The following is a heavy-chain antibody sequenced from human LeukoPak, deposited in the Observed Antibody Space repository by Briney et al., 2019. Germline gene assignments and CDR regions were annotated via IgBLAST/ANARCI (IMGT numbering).Heavy chain of an antibody. Sequence: GGSLRLSCAASGFSFSDYFMTWIRQAPGKGLEWVSYISSSGSALYYADSVRGRFTISRDNAKNSLYLQMNSLRAEDTAVYYCARDLGHWNYDIYAFDIWGQGTMVTVSS. CDR1: GFSFSDYF. J-gene: IGHJ3*02. CDR2: ISSSGSAL. CDR3: ARDLGHWNYDIYAFDI. V-gene: IGHV3-11*04. D-gene: IGHD1-7*01.